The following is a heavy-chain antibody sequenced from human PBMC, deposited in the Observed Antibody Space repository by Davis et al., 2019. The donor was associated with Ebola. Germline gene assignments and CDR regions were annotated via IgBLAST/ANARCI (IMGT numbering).Heavy chain of an antibody. CDR1: GFIFGDYA. CDR2: IRTKAYAGTT. J-gene: IGHJ4*02. CDR3: STGLIALTGTNWGLDS. Sequence: GESLKISCTASGFIFGDYALSWFRQAPGKGLEWVGFIRTKAYAGTTEYAASVKGRFTISRDDSKSIAYLQMNSLKTEDPGVYYCSTGLIALTGTNWGLDSWGQGSLVTVSS. V-gene: IGHV3-49*03. D-gene: IGHD6-19*01.